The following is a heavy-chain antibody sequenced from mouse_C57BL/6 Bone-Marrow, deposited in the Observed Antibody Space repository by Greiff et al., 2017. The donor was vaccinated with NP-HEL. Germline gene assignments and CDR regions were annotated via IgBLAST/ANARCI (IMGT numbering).Heavy chain of an antibody. CDR1: GFTFSSYA. CDR3: ARAYYDVDYAMDY. J-gene: IGHJ4*01. CDR2: ISDGGSYT. D-gene: IGHD2-4*01. Sequence: DVKLVESGGGLVKPGGSLKLSCAASGFTFSSYAMSWVRQTPEKRLEWVATISDGGSYTYYPDNVKGRFTISRDNAKNNLYLQMSHLKSEDTAMYYCARAYYDVDYAMDYWGQGTSVTVSS. V-gene: IGHV5-4*03.